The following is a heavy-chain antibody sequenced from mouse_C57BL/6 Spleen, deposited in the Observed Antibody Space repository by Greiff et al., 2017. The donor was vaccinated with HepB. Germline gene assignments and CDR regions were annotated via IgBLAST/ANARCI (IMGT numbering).Heavy chain of an antibody. CDR3: TTYYYGRDY. J-gene: IGHJ2*01. Sequence: EVKLQESGAELVRPGASVKLSCTASGFNIKDDYMHWVKQRPEQGLEWIGWIDPENGDTEYASKFQGKATITADTSSNTAYLQLSSLTSEDTAVYYCTTYYYGRDYWGQGTTLTVSS. D-gene: IGHD1-1*01. CDR2: IDPENGDT. CDR1: GFNIKDDY. V-gene: IGHV14-4*01.